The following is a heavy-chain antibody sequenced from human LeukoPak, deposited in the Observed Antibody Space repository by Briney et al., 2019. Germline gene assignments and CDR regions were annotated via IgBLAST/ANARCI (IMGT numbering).Heavy chain of an antibody. V-gene: IGHV3-48*01. J-gene: IGHJ5*02. CDR3: ARHSSSWKRVGHNWFDP. D-gene: IGHD6-13*01. CDR2: ISSSSSTI. Sequence: GGSLRLSCAASGFTFSSHAMNWVRQTPGKGLEWVSYISSSSSTIYYADSVKGRFTISRDNAKNSLYLQMNSLRAEDTAVYYCARHSSSWKRVGHNWFDPWGQGTLVTVSS. CDR1: GFTFSSHA.